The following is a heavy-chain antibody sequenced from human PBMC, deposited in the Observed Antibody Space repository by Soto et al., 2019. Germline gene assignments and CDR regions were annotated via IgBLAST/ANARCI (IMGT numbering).Heavy chain of an antibody. J-gene: IGHJ4*02. V-gene: IGHV3-15*01. CDR2: IKRKTDGGTR. D-gene: IGHD3-9*01. CDR1: GFTFNNAW. Sequence: GSLRLSCAASGFTFNNAWMSWVRQAPGKGLEWVGHIKRKTDGGTRDYAAPVKGRFTISRNDSKSTLYLQMNSLKTEDTAVYYCSYLHYDILTGSIWSYFDYWGQGTLVTVSS. CDR3: SYLHYDILTGSIWSYFDY.